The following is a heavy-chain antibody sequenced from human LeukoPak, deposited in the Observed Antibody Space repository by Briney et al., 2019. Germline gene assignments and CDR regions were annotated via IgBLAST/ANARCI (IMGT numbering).Heavy chain of an antibody. D-gene: IGHD2-2*01. V-gene: IGHV3-11*04. Sequence: GGSLRLSCAASGFTFSDYYMSWLRQAPGKGLEWVSYISSSGSTIYYADSVKGRFTISRDNAKNSLYLQMNSLRAEDTAVYYCAGSLGYCSSTSCEPVYFDYWGQGTLVTVSS. CDR3: AGSLGYCSSTSCEPVYFDY. J-gene: IGHJ4*02. CDR2: ISSSGSTI. CDR1: GFTFSDYY.